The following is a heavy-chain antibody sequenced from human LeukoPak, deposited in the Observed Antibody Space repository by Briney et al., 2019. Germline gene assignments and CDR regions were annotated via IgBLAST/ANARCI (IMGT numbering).Heavy chain of an antibody. J-gene: IGHJ4*02. CDR3: ARVESHYDYVWGSYHKGVDY. Sequence: GRSLRLSCAASGFTFSSYAMHWVRQAPGKGLEWVAVISYDGSNKYYADSVKGRFTISRDNSKNTLYLQMNSLRAEDTAVYYCARVESHYDYVWGSYHKGVDYWGQGTLVTVSS. V-gene: IGHV3-30-3*01. D-gene: IGHD3-16*02. CDR1: GFTFSSYA. CDR2: ISYDGSNK.